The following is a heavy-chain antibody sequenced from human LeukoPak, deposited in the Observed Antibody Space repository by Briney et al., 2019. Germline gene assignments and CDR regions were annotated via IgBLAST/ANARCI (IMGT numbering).Heavy chain of an antibody. CDR1: GGSISTYY. V-gene: IGHV4-4*07. D-gene: IGHD6-6*01. Sequence: SETLSLTCTVSGGSISTYYWSWIRQPAGKGLEWIGRIHTSGNTDYNPSLKSRVTMSVDTSKNQFSLKLSSVTAADTAVYYCARDRVGSSSDYMDVWGKGTTVTVSS. J-gene: IGHJ6*03. CDR2: IHTSGNT. CDR3: ARDRVGSSSDYMDV.